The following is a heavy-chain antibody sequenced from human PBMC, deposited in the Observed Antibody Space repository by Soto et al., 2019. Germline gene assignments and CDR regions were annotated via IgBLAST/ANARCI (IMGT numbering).Heavy chain of an antibody. J-gene: IGHJ5*02. Sequence: QVQLVQSAAEVKKPGASVKVSCKASGYTLTNYAISWVRQAPGQGPEWMRWINTYNGNSNYAQKIQGRVTMTTHTCTNTAYMELRSLTSADPAGYYCARDCTGGSCVGISWGQGTLVTVSS. CDR3: ARDCTGGSCVGIS. D-gene: IGHD2-15*01. V-gene: IGHV1-18*01. CDR2: INTYNGNS. CDR1: GYTLTNYA.